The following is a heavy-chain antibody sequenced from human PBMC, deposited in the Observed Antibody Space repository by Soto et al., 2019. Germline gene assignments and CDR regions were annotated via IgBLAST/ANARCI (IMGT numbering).Heavy chain of an antibody. CDR2: FSGGRGGT. J-gene: IGHJ4*02. Sequence: EVQLLESGGGSVQPGGSLKLSCAVSGFSISEYGVTWVRQPPGKGLYWVSGFSGGRGGTFYADSVRGRFTISRDDSRNMVYLQMDSLGVEDTAVYYCVKWTGFRDSWGQGTLVTVSS. CDR1: GFSISEYG. V-gene: IGHV3-23*01. CDR3: VKWTGFRDS. D-gene: IGHD6-25*01.